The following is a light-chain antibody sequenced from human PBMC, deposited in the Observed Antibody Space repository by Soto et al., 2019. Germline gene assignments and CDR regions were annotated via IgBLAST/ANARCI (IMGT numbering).Light chain of an antibody. J-gene: IGKJ1*01. CDR3: QYYGTSPKP. Sequence: ELVLTQSPGTLSLSPGERATLSCRASQSVSSSYLAWYQQKPGQAPRLLILGASTRATGIPDRFSGSGPGTDFTLTISRLEPADFAVYYCQYYGTSPKPFGQGTKVEV. V-gene: IGKV3-20*01. CDR1: QSVSSSY. CDR2: GAS.